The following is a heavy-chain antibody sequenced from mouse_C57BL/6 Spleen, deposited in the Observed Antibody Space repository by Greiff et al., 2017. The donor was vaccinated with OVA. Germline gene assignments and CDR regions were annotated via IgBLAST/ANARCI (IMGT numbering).Heavy chain of an antibody. D-gene: IGHD1-1*01. CDR1: GYTFTSYW. J-gene: IGHJ2*01. CDR3: ARASDYYGSSYGY. V-gene: IGHV1-69*01. CDR2: IDPSDSYT. Sequence: QSCKASGYTFTSYWMHWVKQRPGQGLEWIGEIDPSDSYTNYNQKFKGKSTLTVDKSSSTAYMQLSSLTSEDSAVYYCARASDYYGSSYGYWGQGTTLTVSS.